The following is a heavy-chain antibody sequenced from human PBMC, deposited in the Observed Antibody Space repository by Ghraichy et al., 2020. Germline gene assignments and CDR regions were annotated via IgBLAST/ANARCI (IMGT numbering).Heavy chain of an antibody. J-gene: IGHJ6*03. D-gene: IGHD1-26*01. CDR3: ARDGNPYSGIYHPYYYYYMDV. Sequence: GWVRPARGAGLEWVSVIYSGGRTYYADSGKGRFTISRENSKNTLYLEMHSLRAEDTAVYYCARDGNPYSGIYHPYYYYYMDVWGKGTTVTVSS. V-gene: IGHV3-53*01. CDR2: IYSGGRT.